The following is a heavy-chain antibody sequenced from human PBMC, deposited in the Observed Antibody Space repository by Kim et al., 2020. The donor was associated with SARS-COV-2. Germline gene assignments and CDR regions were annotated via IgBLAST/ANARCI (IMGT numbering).Heavy chain of an antibody. CDR3: ARDSGSYFPWFDP. V-gene: IGHV4-61*01. J-gene: IGHJ5*02. D-gene: IGHD1-26*01. CDR2: IYYSGST. CDR1: GGSVSSGNDY. Sequence: SETLSLTCTVSGGSVSSGNDYWNWIRQPPGKGLEWIGHIYYSGSTNYNPSLKSRVTISVDTSKNQFSLKLRSVTAADTALYYCARDSGSYFPWFDPWAREPWSPSPQ.